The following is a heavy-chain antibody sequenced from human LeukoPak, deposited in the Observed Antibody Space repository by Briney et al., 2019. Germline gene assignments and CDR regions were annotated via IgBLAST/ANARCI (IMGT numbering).Heavy chain of an antibody. CDR3: ARDQKVRYGMDV. J-gene: IGHJ6*02. CDR2: IIPIFGIA. V-gene: IGHV1-69*04. D-gene: IGHD3-10*01. Sequence: SVKVSCKASGGTCSSYAISWVRQAPGQGLEWMGRIIPIFGIANYAQKFQGRVTITADKSTSTAYMELSSLRSEDTAVYYCARDQKVRYGMDVWGQGTTVTVSS. CDR1: GGTCSSYA.